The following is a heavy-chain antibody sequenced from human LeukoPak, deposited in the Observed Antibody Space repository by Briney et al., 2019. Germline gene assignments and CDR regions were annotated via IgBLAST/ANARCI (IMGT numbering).Heavy chain of an antibody. V-gene: IGHV3-23*01. CDR3: AKDVGKWESLHFFDY. D-gene: IGHD1-26*01. CDR1: GFTFSSYA. CDR2: ISGSGGST. J-gene: IGHJ4*02. Sequence: GGSLRLSCAASGFTFSSYAMSWVRQAPGKGLEWVSAISGSGGSTYYADSVKGRFTISRDNSKNTLYQQMNSLRAEDTAVYYCAKDVGKWESLHFFDYWGQGTLVTVSS.